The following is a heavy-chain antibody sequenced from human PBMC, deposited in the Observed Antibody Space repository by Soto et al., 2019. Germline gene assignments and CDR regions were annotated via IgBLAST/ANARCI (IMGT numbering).Heavy chain of an antibody. Sequence: QVHLVPSGAEVKKPGASVKVSCKGSGYTFTSYGITWVRQAPGQGLEWMGWISAHNGNTNYAQKLQGSVTVTPDTSPSTAYMELRRLRSDDTAVYYCARGRYGDYWGQGALVTVSS. CDR2: ISAHNGNT. D-gene: IGHD1-1*01. J-gene: IGHJ4*02. V-gene: IGHV1-18*01. CDR3: ARGRYGDY. CDR1: GYTFTSYG.